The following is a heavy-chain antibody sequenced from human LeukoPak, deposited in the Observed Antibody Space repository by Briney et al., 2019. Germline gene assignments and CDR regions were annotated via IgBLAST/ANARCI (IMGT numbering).Heavy chain of an antibody. CDR3: ARHEEYSSGPVDY. CDR2: IYYSGST. D-gene: IGHD6-19*01. V-gene: IGHV4-59*08. Sequence: SETLSLTCTVSGGSISSYYWSWIRQPPGKGLEWIGYIYYSGSTNYNPSLKSRVTISVDTSKNQFSLKLSSVTAADTAVYYCARHEEYSSGPVDYWGQGTLVTVSS. J-gene: IGHJ4*02. CDR1: GGSISSYY.